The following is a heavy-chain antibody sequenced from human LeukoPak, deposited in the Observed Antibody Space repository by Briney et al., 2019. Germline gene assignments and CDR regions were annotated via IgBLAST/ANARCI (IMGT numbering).Heavy chain of an antibody. J-gene: IGHJ6*03. V-gene: IGHV3-48*01. CDR1: GFTFSSYS. D-gene: IGHD6-19*01. CDR3: ARQIRGSGWYIYYYYYMDV. CDR2: ISSSSSTI. Sequence: GGSLRLSCAASGFTFSSYSMNWVRQAPGKGLEWVSYISSSSSTIYYADSVKGRFTISRDNARNSLYLQMNSLRAEDTAVYYCARQIRGSGWYIYYYYYMDVWGKGTTVTVSS.